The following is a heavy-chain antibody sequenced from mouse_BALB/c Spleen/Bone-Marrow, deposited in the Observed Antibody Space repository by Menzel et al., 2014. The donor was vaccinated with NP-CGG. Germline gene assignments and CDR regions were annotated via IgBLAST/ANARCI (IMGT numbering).Heavy chain of an antibody. CDR2: ISSGGSNT. CDR3: ARHQGYYAMDY. J-gene: IGHJ4*01. V-gene: IGHV5-6*01. CDR1: GFTFSSYG. Sequence: EVKVVESGGDLVKPGGSLKLSCAASGFTFSSYGMSWGRQTPDKRLEWVATISSGGSNTYYPDSVKGRFTISRDKAKNTQYLQMSSLKSEDTARYYCARHQGYYAMDYWGQGTSVTISS.